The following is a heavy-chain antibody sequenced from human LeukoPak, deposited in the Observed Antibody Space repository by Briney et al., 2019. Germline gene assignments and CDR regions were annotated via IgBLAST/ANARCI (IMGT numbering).Heavy chain of an antibody. CDR1: GYTFTGYG. CDR3: ARGRNSVYYFNVVAPSYFDY. J-gene: IGHJ4*02. CDR2: IIPIFGTA. D-gene: IGHD3-22*01. V-gene: IGHV1-69*13. Sequence: GASVKVSCKASGYTFTGYGISWVRQAPGQGLEWMGGIIPIFGTASYAQKFQGRVTITADESTSTAYMELSSLRSDDTAVYYCARGRNSVYYFNVVAPSYFDYWGQGTLVTVSS.